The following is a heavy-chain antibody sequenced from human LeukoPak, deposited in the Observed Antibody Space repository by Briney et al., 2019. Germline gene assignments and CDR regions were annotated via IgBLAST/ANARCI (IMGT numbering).Heavy chain of an antibody. V-gene: IGHV3-23*01. CDR3: AKDHDYDSSGYYSGSYYFDY. CDR1: GFTFSRYA. J-gene: IGHJ4*02. D-gene: IGHD3-22*01. CDR2: IGGSGGTT. Sequence: PGGSLRLSCAASGFTFSRYAMSWVRQAPGKGLEWVSSIGGSGGTTYYADSVKGRFTISRDNSKNTLYLQMNSLRAEDTAVYYCAKDHDYDSSGYYSGSYYFDYWGQGTLVTVSS.